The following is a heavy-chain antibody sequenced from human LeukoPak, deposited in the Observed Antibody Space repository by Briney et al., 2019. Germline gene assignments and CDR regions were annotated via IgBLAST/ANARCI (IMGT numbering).Heavy chain of an antibody. D-gene: IGHD3-3*01. J-gene: IGHJ4*02. CDR3: AKDETGFLNFFHY. CDR2: IDSSGTKT. V-gene: IGHV3-23*01. Sequence: GGSLRLSCAAPGFTFSSYTMSSVRQAPGKGLGWVSGIDSSGTKTTYADSVKGRFTISRYNPTNTLYLQMNSLRAEDTAVYYCAKDETGFLNFFHYWGQGALVTVSS. CDR1: GFTFSSYT.